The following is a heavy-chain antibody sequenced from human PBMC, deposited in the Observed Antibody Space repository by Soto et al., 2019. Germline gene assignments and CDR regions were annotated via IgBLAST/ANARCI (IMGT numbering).Heavy chain of an antibody. CDR2: IYSGGST. J-gene: IGHJ6*02. Sequence: GGSLRLSCAASGFTVSSNYMSWVRQAPGKGLEWVSVIYSGGSTYYADSVKGRFTISRDNSKNTLYLQMNSLRAEDTAVYSCARVQGRWYGSENYQGMDVWGQGTTVTVSS. D-gene: IGHD3-10*01. CDR1: GFTVSSNY. V-gene: IGHV3-53*01. CDR3: ARVQGRWYGSENYQGMDV.